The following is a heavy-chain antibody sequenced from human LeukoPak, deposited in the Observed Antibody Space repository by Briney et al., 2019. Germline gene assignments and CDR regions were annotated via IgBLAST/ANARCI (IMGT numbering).Heavy chain of an antibody. CDR2: IYYSGST. Sequence: PSQTLSLTCTVSGGSISSGDYYWSWIRQPPGKGLEWIGYIYYSGSTYYNPSLKSRVTISVDTSKNQFSLKLSSVTAADTAVYYCAIPTGRYSSSSYYMDVWGKGTTVTVSS. D-gene: IGHD6-13*01. CDR3: AIPTGRYSSSSYYMDV. V-gene: IGHV4-30-4*01. J-gene: IGHJ6*03. CDR1: GGSISSGDYY.